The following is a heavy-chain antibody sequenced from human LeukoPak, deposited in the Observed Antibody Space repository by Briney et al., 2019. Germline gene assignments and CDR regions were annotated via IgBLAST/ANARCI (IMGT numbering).Heavy chain of an antibody. CDR2: ISYDGSNQ. V-gene: IGHV3-30-3*01. J-gene: IGHJ4*02. CDR3: AREHGDFWSDSHAYYFDY. D-gene: IGHD3-3*01. Sequence: PGGSLRLSCAASGFTFSSYAMHWVRQAPGKGLEWVAIISYDGSNQYYVDSVKGRFTISRDDSKNTLYLQINTLRTEDTAVYYCAREHGDFWSDSHAYYFDYWGQGTMVTVSS. CDR1: GFTFSSYA.